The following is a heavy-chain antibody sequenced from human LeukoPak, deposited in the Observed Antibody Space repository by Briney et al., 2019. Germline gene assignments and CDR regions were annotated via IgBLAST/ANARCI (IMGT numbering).Heavy chain of an antibody. CDR1: GGSISGYY. J-gene: IGHJ3*02. CDR3: ARYRAFDI. V-gene: IGHV4-59*01. CDR2: IYNSGNT. Sequence: SETLSLTCTVSGGSISGYYWSWIRQPPGEGLEWIGYIYNSGNTNYDPSLKSRVTISVDTSKNQFSLKLTSVTAADTAVYYCARYRAFDIWGRGTLVTVSS.